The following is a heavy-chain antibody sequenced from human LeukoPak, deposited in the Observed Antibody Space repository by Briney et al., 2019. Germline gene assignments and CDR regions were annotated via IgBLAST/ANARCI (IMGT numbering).Heavy chain of an antibody. CDR1: GGTFSSYA. J-gene: IGHJ3*02. CDR3: ARGFYYDSSGYNYGGFDI. D-gene: IGHD3-22*01. Sequence: SVKVSCKASGGTFSSYAISWVRQAPGQGLEWMGRIIPIFGAAYYAQRFQGRVSITTDESTSTAYMELSSLRSEDTAVYYCARGFYYDSSGYNYGGFDIWGQGTMVTVSS. CDR2: IIPIFGAA. V-gene: IGHV1-69*05.